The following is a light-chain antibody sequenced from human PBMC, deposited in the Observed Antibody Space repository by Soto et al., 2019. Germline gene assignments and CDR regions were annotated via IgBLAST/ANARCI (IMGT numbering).Light chain of an antibody. CDR1: QSVSSN. CDR2: GVS. J-gene: IGKJ4*01. V-gene: IGKV3-15*01. Sequence: ETVMTQSPATLSVSPGERVTLSCRASQSVSSNLAWYQQKPGQAPRLLIYGVSTRANGIPARFSGSGSGTEFTLTISSLQSEDFAVYYCQQYNNWPLSFGGGTKVEIK. CDR3: QQYNNWPLS.